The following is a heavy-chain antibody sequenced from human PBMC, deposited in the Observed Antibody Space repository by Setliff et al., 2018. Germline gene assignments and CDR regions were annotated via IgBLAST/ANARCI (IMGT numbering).Heavy chain of an antibody. V-gene: IGHV4-39*07. J-gene: IGHJ4*02. CDR2: IYYSGTT. CDR1: GDSISSSRYY. D-gene: IGHD3-22*01. CDR3: ARGHPPSDSSGYYYAY. Sequence: SETLSLTCTVSGDSISSSRYYWAWIRQPPGKGLEWIGNIYYSGTTYSNPSLKSRVTMSVDTSKNQFSLKLSSVTAADTAVYYCARGHPPSDSSGYYYAYWGQGTLVTVSS.